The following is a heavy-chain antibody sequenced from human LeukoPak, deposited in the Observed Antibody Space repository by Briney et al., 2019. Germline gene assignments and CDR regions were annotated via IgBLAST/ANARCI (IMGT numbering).Heavy chain of an antibody. Sequence: SETLSLTCTVSGGSISSGGYYWSWIRQHPGKGLEWIGYIYYSGSTYYNPSLKSRVTISVDTSKNQFYLKLSSVTAADTAVYYCARLRGVLLWFGNNRPGTSPTDYWGQGTLVTVSS. J-gene: IGHJ4*02. V-gene: IGHV4-31*03. CDR1: GGSISSGGYY. CDR3: ARLRGVLLWFGNNRPGTSPTDY. CDR2: IYYSGST. D-gene: IGHD3-10*01.